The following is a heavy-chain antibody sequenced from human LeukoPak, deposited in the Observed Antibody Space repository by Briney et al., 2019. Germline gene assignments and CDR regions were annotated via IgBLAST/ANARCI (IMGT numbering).Heavy chain of an antibody. J-gene: IGHJ4*02. D-gene: IGHD6-13*01. Sequence: PGGSLRLSCAASGFTISSYDMHWVRQATGKGLEWVSAIGTTGDTYYSQSVRGRFTISRENAKNSLFLQMNSLRAGDAAVYFCASSPSYSSSWYALDYWGQGTLVTVSS. CDR2: IGTTGDT. CDR1: GFTISSYD. V-gene: IGHV3-13*01. CDR3: ASSPSYSSSWYALDY.